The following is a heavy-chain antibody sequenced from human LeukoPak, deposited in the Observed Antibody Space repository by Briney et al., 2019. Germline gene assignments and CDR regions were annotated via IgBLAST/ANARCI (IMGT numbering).Heavy chain of an antibody. D-gene: IGHD3-9*01. V-gene: IGHV3-21*01. Sequence: GGSLRLSCAASGFTLDNYNFNWVRQAPGKGLEGGASIRSYSSYIHYADSVKGRFTISRDDAKKSLYLQMNSLRAADTAVYFCARFDEVYYYVDVWGTGTTVIVSS. CDR3: ARFDEVYYYVDV. J-gene: IGHJ6*03. CDR2: IRSYSSYI. CDR1: GFTLDNYN.